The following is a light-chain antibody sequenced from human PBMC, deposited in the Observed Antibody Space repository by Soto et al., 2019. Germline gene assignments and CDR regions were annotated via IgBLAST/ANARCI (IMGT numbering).Light chain of an antibody. J-gene: IGLJ2*01. V-gene: IGLV2-14*01. CDR1: SSDVGGYNH. CDR3: CSYTSLSTVV. CDR2: AVS. Sequence: QSVLTQPASMSGSPGQSITISCTGTSSDVGGYNHVSWYQHSPGKAPKLILFAVSDRPSGVSHRFSGSKSGNTASLTISGLQADDEADYYCCSYTSLSTVVFGGGTKLTVL.